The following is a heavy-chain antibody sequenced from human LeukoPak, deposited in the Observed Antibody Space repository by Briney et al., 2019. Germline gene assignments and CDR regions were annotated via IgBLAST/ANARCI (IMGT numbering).Heavy chain of an antibody. CDR2: IGTAGDT. CDR1: GFTFSSYD. J-gene: IGHJ3*02. V-gene: IGHV3-13*01. Sequence: PGGSLRLSCAASGFTFSSYDMHWVRHATGKGLEWVSAIGTAGDTYYPGSVKGRFTISRENAKNSLYLQMNSLRAGDTAVYYCARGGVVGAFDIWGQGTMVTVSS. CDR3: ARGGVVGAFDI. D-gene: IGHD2-15*01.